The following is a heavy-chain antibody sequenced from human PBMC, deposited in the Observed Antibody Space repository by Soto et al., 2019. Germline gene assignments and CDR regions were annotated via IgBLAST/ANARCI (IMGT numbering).Heavy chain of an antibody. CDR3: ARAKDGSGSYYRMLAVSYSYGMDV. CDR2: INGDGSDT. D-gene: IGHD3-10*01. Sequence: GGSLRLSCAASGFTFSTYWMHWVRQAPGKGLVWVSRINGDGSDTVYADSVKGRFTISRDNAKNTLYLQMNSLRAEDTAVYYCARAKDGSGSYYRMLAVSYSYGMDVWGQGPTVTVSS. V-gene: IGHV3-74*01. CDR1: GFTFSTYW. J-gene: IGHJ6*02.